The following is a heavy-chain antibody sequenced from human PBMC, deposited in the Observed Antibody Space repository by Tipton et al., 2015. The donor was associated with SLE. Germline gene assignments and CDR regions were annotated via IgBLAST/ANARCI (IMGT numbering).Heavy chain of an antibody. J-gene: IGHJ4*02. Sequence: TLSLTCTVSGGSISSHYWSWIRQPPGKGLEWIGCIYYSGSTNYNPSLKSRVTISVDTSKNQFSLKLSSVTAADTAVYYCARVVSWGTGTLFDYWGQGTLVTVSS. D-gene: IGHD1-1*01. CDR1: GGSISSHY. V-gene: IGHV4-59*11. CDR2: IYYSGST. CDR3: ARVVSWGTGTLFDY.